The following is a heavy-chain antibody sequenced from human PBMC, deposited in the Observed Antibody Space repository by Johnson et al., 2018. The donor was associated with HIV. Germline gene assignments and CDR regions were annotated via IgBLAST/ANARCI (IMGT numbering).Heavy chain of an antibody. J-gene: IGHJ3*02. D-gene: IGHD2-15*01. CDR1: GFSFSSYW. Sequence: VQLVESGGGLVQRGGSLRLSCAASGFSFSSYWMSWVRQAPGNWLEWVATIKQDGSEKYYVDSVKGRLTISRDNAKNSLYLQMNSQRAEDTAVYYCAKDNLKRTRGSDAFDIWGQGTRVTVSS. CDR3: AKDNLKRTRGSDAFDI. CDR2: IKQDGSEK. V-gene: IGHV3-7*03.